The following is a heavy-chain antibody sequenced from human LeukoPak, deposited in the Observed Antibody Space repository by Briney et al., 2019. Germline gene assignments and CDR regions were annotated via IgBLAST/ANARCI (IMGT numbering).Heavy chain of an antibody. D-gene: IGHD7-27*01. CDR2: MNPNSGNT. Sequence: ASVKVSCKASGYTFTSYDINWVRQATGQGLEWMGWMNPNSGNTGYAQKFQGRVTITRNTSISTAYMELSSLRSEDTAVYYCARHLTGTLGKSFDYWGQGTLVTVSS. CDR3: ARHLTGTLGKSFDY. J-gene: IGHJ4*02. CDR1: GYTFTSYD. V-gene: IGHV1-8*03.